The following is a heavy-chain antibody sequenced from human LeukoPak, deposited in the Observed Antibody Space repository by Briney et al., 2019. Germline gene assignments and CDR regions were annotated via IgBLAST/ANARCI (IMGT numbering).Heavy chain of an antibody. V-gene: IGHV4-39*01. CDR2: IYYSGST. CDR3: ASHCSGGSCYYYYYYGMDF. D-gene: IGHD2-15*01. J-gene: IGHJ6*02. CDR1: GGSISSSSYC. Sequence: PSETLSLTCTVSGGSISSSSYCWGWIRQPPGKGLEWIGSIYYSGSTYYNPSLKSRVTISVDTSKNQFSLKLSSVTAADTAVYYCASHCSGGSCYYYYYYGMDFWGQGTTVTVSS.